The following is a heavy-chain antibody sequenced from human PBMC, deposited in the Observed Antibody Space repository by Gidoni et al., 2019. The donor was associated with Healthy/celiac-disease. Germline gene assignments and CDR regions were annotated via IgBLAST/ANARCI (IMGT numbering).Heavy chain of an antibody. V-gene: IGHV3-33*01. CDR3: AGSPGYDFWSGYPFDY. CDR1: GFTFSSYG. Sequence: QVQLVESGGGVVQPGRSLRLSCAASGFTFSSYGMHWVRQAPGKGLEWVAVIWYDGSNKYYADSVKGRFTISRDNSKNTLYLQMNSLRAEDTAVYYCAGSPGYDFWSGYPFDYWGQGTLVTVSS. CDR2: IWYDGSNK. D-gene: IGHD3-3*01. J-gene: IGHJ4*02.